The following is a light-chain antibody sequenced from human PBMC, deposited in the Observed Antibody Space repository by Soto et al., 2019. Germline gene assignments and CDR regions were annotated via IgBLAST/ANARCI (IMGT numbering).Light chain of an antibody. V-gene: IGKV2-29*03. J-gene: IGKJ1*01. Sequence: ILMTQTPLSLSIIPGQTASISCKSSQSLLHSDGKTYFYWYVQKAGQAPQPLIYEVSNRFSGVPERFSGSGSRTDFTLKMSRVEADDVGIYYCMQAIDIPWTFGQGTKVEIK. CDR1: QSLLHSDGKTY. CDR3: MQAIDIPWT. CDR2: EVS.